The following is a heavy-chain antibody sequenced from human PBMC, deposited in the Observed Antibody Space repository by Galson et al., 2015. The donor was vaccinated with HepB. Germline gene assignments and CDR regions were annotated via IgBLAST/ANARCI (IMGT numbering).Heavy chain of an antibody. Sequence: SVKVSCKASGFTFTSPAMQWVRQARGQRLEWIGWIVVGSGNTNYAQKFQERVTITRDMSTSTAYMEMSSLRSEDTAVYFCAADWDDHGDPSRASDAFDIWGQGTMVTVSS. D-gene: IGHD4-17*01. CDR3: AADWDDHGDPSRASDAFDI. CDR2: IVVGSGNT. V-gene: IGHV1-58*02. CDR1: GFTFTSPA. J-gene: IGHJ3*02.